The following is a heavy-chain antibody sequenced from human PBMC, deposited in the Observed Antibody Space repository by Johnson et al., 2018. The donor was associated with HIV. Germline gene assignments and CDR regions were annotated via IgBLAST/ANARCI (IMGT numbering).Heavy chain of an antibody. D-gene: IGHD3-10*01. Sequence: QMLLVESGGGVVQPGRSLRLSCAASGFPFSSYAMHWVRQAPGKGLEWVAVISYDGSNRYYTESVKGRFTISRDNSENTLYLQMNSLRVEDTAVYYCAREGRSYEIWGQGTVVTVSS. CDR2: ISYDGSNR. CDR1: GFPFSSYA. J-gene: IGHJ3*02. CDR3: AREGRSYEI. V-gene: IGHV3-30*04.